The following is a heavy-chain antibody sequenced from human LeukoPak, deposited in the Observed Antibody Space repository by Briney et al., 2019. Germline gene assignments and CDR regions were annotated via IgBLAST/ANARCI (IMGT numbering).Heavy chain of an antibody. D-gene: IGHD3-3*01. J-gene: IGHJ6*02. CDR3: VRGGRVVKSLFGMDV. V-gene: IGHV4-59*01. CDR2: ISYSGST. CDR1: GGSISTYY. Sequence: SETLSLTCTVSGGSISTYYWCWIRQSPGKGLEWIGYISYSGSTNYNPSLESRVTISVDRPKNQFSLKLSSVTAADTAVYYCVRGGRVVKSLFGMDVWGQGTTVTVSS.